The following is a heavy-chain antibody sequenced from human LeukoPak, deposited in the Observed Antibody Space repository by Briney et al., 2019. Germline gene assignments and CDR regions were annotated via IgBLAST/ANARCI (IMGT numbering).Heavy chain of an antibody. CDR1: GGSISSYY. Sequence: PSETLSLTCTVSGGSISSYYWSWIRQPPGKGLEWIGYIYYSGSTNYNPSLKSRVTISVDTSKNQFSLKLSSVTAADTAVYYCARHFDDTPLGIAVAHNEYYFDYWGQGTLVTVSS. CDR3: ARHFDDTPLGIAVAHNEYYFDY. V-gene: IGHV4-59*08. J-gene: IGHJ4*02. CDR2: IYYSGST. D-gene: IGHD6-19*01.